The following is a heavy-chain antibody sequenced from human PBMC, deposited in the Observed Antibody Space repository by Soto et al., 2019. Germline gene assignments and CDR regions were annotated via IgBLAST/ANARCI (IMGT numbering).Heavy chain of an antibody. D-gene: IGHD3-9*01. CDR1: GFIFGSYG. Sequence: GGSLRLSCAASGFIFGSYGMHWVRQAPGKWLEWVAGISYDGSNKYYADSVKGRITISRDNSKNTLYLQMNSLRAEDTAVYYCATEYYDILTGYFKSGFDYWGQGTLVTVSS. J-gene: IGHJ4*02. CDR3: ATEYYDILTGYFKSGFDY. CDR2: ISYDGSNK. V-gene: IGHV3-30*03.